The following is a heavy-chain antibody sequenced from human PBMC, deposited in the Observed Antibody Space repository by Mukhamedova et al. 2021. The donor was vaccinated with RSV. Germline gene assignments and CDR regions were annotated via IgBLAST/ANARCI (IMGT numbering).Heavy chain of an antibody. J-gene: IGHJ1*01. CDR3: ARGHYYDSSGYYENEYFQH. D-gene: IGHD3-22*01. CDR2: INAGNGNT. Sequence: VRQAPGQRLEWMGGINAGNGNTKYSQKFEGRVTITRDTSASTAYMELSSLRSEATAVYYCARGHYYDSSGYYENEYFQHWGQGT. V-gene: IGHV1-3*01.